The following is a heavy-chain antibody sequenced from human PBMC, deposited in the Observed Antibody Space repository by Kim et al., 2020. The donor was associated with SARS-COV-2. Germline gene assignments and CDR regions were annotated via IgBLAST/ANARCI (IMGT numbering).Heavy chain of an antibody. CDR2: ISAYNGNT. V-gene: IGHV1-18*01. CDR1: GYTFTSYG. J-gene: IGHJ6*02. Sequence: ASVKVSCKASGYTFTSYGISWVRQGPGQGLEWMGWISAYNGNTNYAQKLQGRVTMTTDTSTSTAYMELRSLRSDDTAVYYCARRDLLVGYYGMDVWGQGTTVTVSS. D-gene: IGHD1-26*01. CDR3: ARRDLLVGYYGMDV.